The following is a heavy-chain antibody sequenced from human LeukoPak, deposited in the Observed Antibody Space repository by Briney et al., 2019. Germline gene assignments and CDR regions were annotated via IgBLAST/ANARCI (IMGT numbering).Heavy chain of an antibody. CDR2: IYYSGST. Sequence: PSETLSLTCTVSGGSISSYYWSWVRQHPGKGLEWIGYIYYSGSTYSNPSLKSRVTISVDTSKIQFSLKLSSVTAADTAVYYCARLPLAYCGGDCYSGAFDIWGQGTMVTVSS. V-gene: IGHV4-59*06. CDR1: GGSISSYY. J-gene: IGHJ3*02. CDR3: ARLPLAYCGGDCYSGAFDI. D-gene: IGHD2-21*02.